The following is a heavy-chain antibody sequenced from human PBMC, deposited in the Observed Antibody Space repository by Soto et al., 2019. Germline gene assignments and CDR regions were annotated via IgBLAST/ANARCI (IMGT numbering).Heavy chain of an antibody. J-gene: IGHJ4*02. CDR3: ARQHYYDSSGYYTWN. Sequence: SEALSLTFSVSGCSIRNNIYYWGWVRHPPGNGRDWIATVHYSGSTYYTPSLKNRVTISADTSNNQFSLRLNSVTAADTAVYYCARQHYYDSSGYYTWNWGQGTLVTVSS. D-gene: IGHD3-22*01. CDR2: VHYSGST. CDR1: GCSIRNNIYY. V-gene: IGHV4-39*01.